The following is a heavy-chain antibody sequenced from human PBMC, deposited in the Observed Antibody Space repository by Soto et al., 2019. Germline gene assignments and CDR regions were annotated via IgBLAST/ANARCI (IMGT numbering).Heavy chain of an antibody. J-gene: IGHJ4*02. Sequence: QVQLQESGPGLVKPSETLSLTCTVSGGSISSYYWSWMRQPTGKGLEWIGYIYYSGSTNYNPSLKSRVTISVDTSKNQFSLKLSSVTAADTAVYYCARSMVRGVIITDYWGQGTLVTVSS. CDR3: ARSMVRGVIITDY. V-gene: IGHV4-59*08. CDR2: IYYSGST. CDR1: GGSISSYY. D-gene: IGHD3-10*01.